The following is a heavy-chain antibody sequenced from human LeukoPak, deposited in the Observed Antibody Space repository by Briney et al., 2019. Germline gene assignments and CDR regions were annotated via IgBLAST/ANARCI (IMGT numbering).Heavy chain of an antibody. CDR2: INPSGGST. CDR3: ARGPFVVVPAAIGWIDP. CDR1: GYTFTSYY. Sequence: ASVKVSCKASGYTFTSYYMHWVRQSPGQGLEWMGIINPSGGSTSYAQKFQGRVTMTRDTSTSTVYMELSNLRSEDTAVYYCARGPFVVVPAAIGWIDPWGQGTLVTVSS. V-gene: IGHV1-46*03. J-gene: IGHJ5*02. D-gene: IGHD2-2*01.